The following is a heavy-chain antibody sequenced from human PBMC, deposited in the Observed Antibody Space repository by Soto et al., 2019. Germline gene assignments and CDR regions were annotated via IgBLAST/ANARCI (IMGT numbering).Heavy chain of an antibody. Sequence: QVQLEQSGDAVKKPGASVKVSCKASGYNFRNFGITWVRQASGLGLEWLGWISGYNGRTSSARNFRDRVVLTTDTATNTAYTELRSLTSDDTAIYYCAREGYSSGFDPFDFWGQGTKVTVSS. J-gene: IGHJ3*01. V-gene: IGHV1-18*01. D-gene: IGHD5-18*01. CDR1: GYNFRNFG. CDR3: AREGYSSGFDPFDF. CDR2: ISGYNGRT.